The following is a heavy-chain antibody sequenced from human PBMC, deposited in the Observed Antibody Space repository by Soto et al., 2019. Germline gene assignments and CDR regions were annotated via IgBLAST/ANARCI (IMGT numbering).Heavy chain of an antibody. CDR2: IYSGGST. CDR1: GFTVSSNY. Sequence: GESLKISCAASGFTVSSNYMSWVRQAPGKGLEWVSVIYSGGSTYYADSVKGRFTISRHNSKNTLYLQMNSLRAEDTAVYYCARVPVHYYGSGSSYYFDYWGQGTLVTVSS. J-gene: IGHJ4*02. CDR3: ARVPVHYYGSGSSYYFDY. D-gene: IGHD3-10*01. V-gene: IGHV3-66*01.